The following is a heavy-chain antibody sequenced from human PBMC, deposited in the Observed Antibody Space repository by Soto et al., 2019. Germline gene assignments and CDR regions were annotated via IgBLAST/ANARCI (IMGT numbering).Heavy chain of an antibody. D-gene: IGHD3-10*01. CDR2: IYYSGST. Sequence: QVQLQESGPGLVKPSQTLSLTCTVSGGSISSGGYYWSWIRQHPGKGLEWIGYIYYSGSTYYNPYLKSRVTLAVDTSKNQFPLKLSSVTAADTAVYYCARDHHYYGSGSYYKGLYNWFDPWGQGTLVTVSS. CDR3: ARDHHYYGSGSYYKGLYNWFDP. J-gene: IGHJ5*02. V-gene: IGHV4-31*03. CDR1: GGSISSGGYY.